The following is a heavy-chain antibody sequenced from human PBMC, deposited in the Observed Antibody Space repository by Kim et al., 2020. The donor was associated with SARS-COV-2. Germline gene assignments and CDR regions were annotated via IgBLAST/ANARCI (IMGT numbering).Heavy chain of an antibody. D-gene: IGHD3-9*01. J-gene: IGHJ2*01. CDR3: ARLKDYDILTGYFFDL. CDR2: IYHSGST. Sequence: SETLSLTCTVSGCSISSGYYWGWIRQPPGKGLEWIGSIYHSGSTYYNPSLKSRVTISVDTSKNQFSLKLSSVTAADTAVYYCARLKDYDILTGYFFDLWGRGTLVTVSS. V-gene: IGHV4-38-2*02. CDR1: GCSISSGYY.